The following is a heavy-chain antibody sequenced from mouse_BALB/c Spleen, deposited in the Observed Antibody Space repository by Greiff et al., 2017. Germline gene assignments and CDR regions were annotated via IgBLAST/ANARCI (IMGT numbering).Heavy chain of an antibody. V-gene: IGHV1-69*02. CDR1: GYTFTSYW. CDR2: IYPSDSYT. J-gene: IGHJ3*01. Sequence: QVQLQQPGAELVRPGASVKLSCKASGYTFTSYWINWVKQRPGQGLEWIGNIYPSDSYTNYNQKFKDKATLTVDKSSSTAYMQLSSPTSEDSAVYYCTRSRDYYGSPWFAYWGQGTLVTVSA. CDR3: TRSRDYYGSPWFAY. D-gene: IGHD1-1*01.